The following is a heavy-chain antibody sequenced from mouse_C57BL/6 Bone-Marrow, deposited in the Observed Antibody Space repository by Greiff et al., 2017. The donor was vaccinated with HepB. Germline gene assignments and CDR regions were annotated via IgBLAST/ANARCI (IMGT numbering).Heavy chain of an antibody. V-gene: IGHV3-6*01. CDR3: ASDGDYYGSSYGY. Sequence: VQLKESGPGLVKPSQSLSLTCSVTGYSITSGYYWNWIRQFPGNKLEWMGYISYDGSNNYNPSLKNRTSITRDTSKNQFSLKLNTVTTEDTATYYCASDGDYYGSSYGYWGQGTTLTVSS. CDR1: GYSITSGYY. CDR2: ISYDGSN. J-gene: IGHJ2*01. D-gene: IGHD1-1*01.